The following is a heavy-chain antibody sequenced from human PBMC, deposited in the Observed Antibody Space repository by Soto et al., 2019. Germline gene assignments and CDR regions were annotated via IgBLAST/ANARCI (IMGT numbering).Heavy chain of an antibody. J-gene: IGHJ4*02. CDR1: GFTFSNAW. D-gene: IGHD5-18*01. Sequence: GGSLRLSCAASGFTFSNAWLSWVRQAPGKWLEWVGHIKTTTDGGTTDYAAPVKGRFTISRDDSQNTLYLQMDSLNTEDTAVYFCTTEIHGYRCFDYWGQGXLVTV. CDR3: TTEIHGYRCFDY. V-gene: IGHV3-15*01. CDR2: IKTTTDGGTT.